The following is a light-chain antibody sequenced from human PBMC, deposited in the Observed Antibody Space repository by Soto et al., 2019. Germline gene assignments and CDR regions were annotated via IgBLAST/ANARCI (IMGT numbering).Light chain of an antibody. CDR2: AAS. CDR1: QAFSNY. Sequence: IQLTQSPSSLSPSVGDRATITCRASQAFSNYLAWYQQKPGKVPKLLIFAASILQSGVPSRFSGSGSGTDFTLTISSLQPEDVATYYCQKYNSAFWTFGQGTKVEIK. J-gene: IGKJ1*01. CDR3: QKYNSAFWT. V-gene: IGKV1-27*01.